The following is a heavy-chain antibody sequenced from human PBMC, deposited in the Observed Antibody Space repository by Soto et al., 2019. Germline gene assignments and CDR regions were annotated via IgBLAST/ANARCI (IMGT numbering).Heavy chain of an antibody. D-gene: IGHD3-9*01. J-gene: IGHJ4*02. Sequence: SETLSLTCTVSGGSISSYYWSWIRQPPGKGLEWIGYIYYSGSTNYNPSLKSRVTISVDTSKNQFSLKLSSVTAADTAVYYCARGDTYYDILTGYYPWYFDYWGQGTLVTVSS. CDR1: GGSISSYY. V-gene: IGHV4-59*01. CDR3: ARGDTYYDILTGYYPWYFDY. CDR2: IYYSGST.